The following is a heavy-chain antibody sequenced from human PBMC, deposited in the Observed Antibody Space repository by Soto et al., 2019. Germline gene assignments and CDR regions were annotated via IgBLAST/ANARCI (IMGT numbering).Heavy chain of an antibody. Sequence: LRLSCAASGFTVSSNYMSWVRQAPGKGLEWVSVIYSGGSTYYADSVKGRFTISRDNSKNTLYLQMNSLRAEDTAVYYCARERLDSSGYTLAFDIWGQGTMVTVSS. CDR2: IYSGGST. CDR3: ARERLDSSGYTLAFDI. V-gene: IGHV3-53*01. D-gene: IGHD3-22*01. J-gene: IGHJ3*02. CDR1: GFTVSSNY.